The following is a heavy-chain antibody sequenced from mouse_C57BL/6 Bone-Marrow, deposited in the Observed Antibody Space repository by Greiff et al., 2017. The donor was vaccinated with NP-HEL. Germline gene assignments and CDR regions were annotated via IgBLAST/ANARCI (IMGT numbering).Heavy chain of an antibody. CDR1: GFTFSSYG. CDR3: ARQGYDGLDY. Sequence: EVQLVESGGDLVKPGGSLKLSCAASGFTFSSYGMSWVRQTPDKSLEWVATISSGGSYTYYPDSVKGRFTISRDNAKNTLYLQMSSLKSEDTAMYYCARQGYDGLDYWGQGTTLTVSS. D-gene: IGHD2-14*01. J-gene: IGHJ2*01. CDR2: ISSGGSYT. V-gene: IGHV5-6*01.